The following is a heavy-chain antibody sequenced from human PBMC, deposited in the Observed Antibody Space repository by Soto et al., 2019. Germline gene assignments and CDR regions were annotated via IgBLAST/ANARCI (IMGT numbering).Heavy chain of an antibody. V-gene: IGHV3-30*18. J-gene: IGHJ3*02. Sequence: AGGSLRLSCAASGFTFSSYGMHWVRQAPGKGLEWVAVISYDGSNKYYADSVKGRFTISRDNSKNTLYLQMNSLRAEDTAVYYCAKDGQTVSVAPLPRGIWGQGTMVTVSS. CDR1: GFTFSSYG. D-gene: IGHD6-19*01. CDR3: AKDGQTVSVAPLPRGI. CDR2: ISYDGSNK.